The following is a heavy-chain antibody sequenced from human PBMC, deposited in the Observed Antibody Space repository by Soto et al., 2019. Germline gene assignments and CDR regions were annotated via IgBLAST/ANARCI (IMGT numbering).Heavy chain of an antibody. V-gene: IGHV1-18*01. CDR3: GRDIGYDRRAFDI. CDR2: ISAYNGNT. CDR1: GYTFTSYG. D-gene: IGHD2-15*01. J-gene: IGHJ3*02. Sequence: ASVKVSCKASGYTFTSYGISWVRQAPGQGLEWMGWISAYNGNTNYAQKLQGRVTMTTDTSTSTAYMELSSLGSEDTAVYYCGRDIGYDRRAFDIWGQGTVVTVS.